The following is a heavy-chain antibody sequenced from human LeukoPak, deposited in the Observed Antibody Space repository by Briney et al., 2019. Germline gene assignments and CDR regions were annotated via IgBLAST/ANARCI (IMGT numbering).Heavy chain of an antibody. D-gene: IGHD3-3*01. J-gene: IGHJ6*02. CDR3: ARYRLLRFLEWRYYYGMDV. V-gene: IGHV1-8*01. CDR1: GYTFTSYD. Sequence: ASVKVSCKASGYTFTSYDINWVRQATGQGLEWMGWMNPNSGNTGYAQKFQGRVTMTRNTSISTAYMELSSLRSEDTAVYYCARYRLLRFLEWRYYYGMDVWGQGTTVTVSS. CDR2: MNPNSGNT.